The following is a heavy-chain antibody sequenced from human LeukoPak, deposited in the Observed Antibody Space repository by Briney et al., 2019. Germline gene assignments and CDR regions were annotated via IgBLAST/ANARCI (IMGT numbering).Heavy chain of an antibody. Sequence: KTGGSLRLSCAASGFTFSDYYMSWIRQAPGKGLEWVSYISSSGSTIYYADSVKGRFTISRDNAKNSLYLQMNSLRAEDTAVYYCARAIVEATSWFDPWGQGTLVTVSS. CDR1: GFTFSDYY. D-gene: IGHD1-26*01. J-gene: IGHJ5*02. V-gene: IGHV3-11*04. CDR3: ARAIVEATSWFDP. CDR2: ISSSGSTI.